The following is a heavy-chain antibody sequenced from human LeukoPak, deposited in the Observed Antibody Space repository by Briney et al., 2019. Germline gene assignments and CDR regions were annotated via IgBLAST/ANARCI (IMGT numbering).Heavy chain of an antibody. J-gene: IGHJ4*02. CDR3: ARMGGGIYSGYGFFDY. CDR2: INPNSGGT. CDR1: GYTFTGYY. V-gene: IGHV1-2*02. D-gene: IGHD5-12*01. Sequence: GASVKVSCKASGYTFTGYYMHWVRQAPGQGLEWMGWINPNSGGTNYAQKFQGRVTMTRDTSISTAYMELSRLRSDDTAVYYCARMGGGIYSGYGFFDYWGQGTLVTVSS.